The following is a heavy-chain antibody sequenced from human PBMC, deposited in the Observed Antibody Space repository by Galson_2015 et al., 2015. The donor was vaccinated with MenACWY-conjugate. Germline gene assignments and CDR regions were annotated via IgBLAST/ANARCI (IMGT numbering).Heavy chain of an antibody. J-gene: IGHJ4*02. CDR1: GYTFFKYW. V-gene: IGHV5-10-1*01. CDR2: IDPRDSDI. CDR3: SRDDILTGHPLDY. D-gene: IGHD3-9*01. Sequence: QSGAEVKQPGESLRISCEGSGYTFFKYWITWVRQTPGKGLEWMGRIDPRDSDIKYSPSFQGRVTISADQSISTAHLQWSSLEASDTAIYYCSRDDILTGHPLDYWGQGTLVTVSS.